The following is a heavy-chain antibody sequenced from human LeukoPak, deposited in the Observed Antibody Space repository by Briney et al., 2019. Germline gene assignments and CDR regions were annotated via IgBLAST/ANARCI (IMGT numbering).Heavy chain of an antibody. CDR3: AKHLWRDLLWPGEGYYFGY. V-gene: IGHV3-23*01. CDR2: ISGDGGTT. D-gene: IGHD3-10*01. CDR1: GFPFTNYA. Sequence: PGRSLRLSCAASGFPFTNYAMSWVRQAPGKGLECVSVISGDGGTTYYADFVKGRFTISRDNSKNTLYLQMNGLRTEDTAVYYCAKHLWRDLLWPGEGYYFGYWGQGTLVTVSS. J-gene: IGHJ4*02.